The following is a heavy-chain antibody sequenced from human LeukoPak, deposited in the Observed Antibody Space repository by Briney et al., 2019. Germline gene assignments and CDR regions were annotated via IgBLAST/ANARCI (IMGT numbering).Heavy chain of an antibody. J-gene: IGHJ5*02. CDR2: IYTSGST. V-gene: IGHV4-4*07. Sequence: PSETLSLTCTVSGGSISSYYWSWIRQPAGKGLEWIGRIYTSGSTNYNPSLKSRVTMSVDTSKNQFSLKLSSVTAADTAVYYCARGMAEAYDYNWFDPWGQGILVTVSS. CDR3: ARGMAEAYDYNWFDP. CDR1: GGSISSYY. D-gene: IGHD5-12*01.